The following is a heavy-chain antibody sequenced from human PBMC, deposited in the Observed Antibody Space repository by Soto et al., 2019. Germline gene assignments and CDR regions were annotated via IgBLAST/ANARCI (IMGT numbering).Heavy chain of an antibody. J-gene: IGHJ4*02. D-gene: IGHD6-19*01. CDR1: GFTFDDYA. CDR3: AKEGNAGYSSGWYKG. V-gene: IGHV3-9*01. Sequence: EVQLVESGGGLVQPGRSLRLSCAASGFTFDDYAMHWVRQAPGKGLEWVSGISWNSGSIGYADSVKGRFTISRDNAKNSLYLQMNSLRAEDTALYYCAKEGNAGYSSGWYKGWGQGTLVTVSS. CDR2: ISWNSGSI.